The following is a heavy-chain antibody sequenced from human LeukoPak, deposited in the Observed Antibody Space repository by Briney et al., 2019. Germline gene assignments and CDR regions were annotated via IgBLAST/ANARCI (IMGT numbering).Heavy chain of an antibody. CDR2: IRSKAYGGTT. J-gene: IGHJ4*02. CDR3: TRDGIVGATTGFDY. V-gene: IGHV3-49*04. CDR1: GFTFGDYA. Sequence: PGGSLRLSCTASGFTFGDYAMSWVRQAPGKGLEWVGFIRSKAYGGTTEYAASVKGRFTLSRDDSKSIAYLQMNSLKTEDTAVYYCTRDGIVGATTGFDYWGQGTLVTVSS. D-gene: IGHD1-26*01.